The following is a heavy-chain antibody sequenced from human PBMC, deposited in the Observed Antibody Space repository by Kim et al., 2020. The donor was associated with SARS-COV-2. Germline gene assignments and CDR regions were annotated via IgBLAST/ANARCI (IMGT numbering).Heavy chain of an antibody. Sequence: GYSWGWIRQPPGKGLEWIGEINHSGSTNYNPSLKSRVTISVDTSKNQFSLKLSSVTAADTAVYYCARVPYDYVWGSYRSPYYFDYWGQGTLAT. D-gene: IGHD3-16*02. J-gene: IGHJ4*02. CDR3: ARVPYDYVWGSYRSPYYFDY. V-gene: IGHV4-34*01. CDR1: GYS. CDR2: INHSGST.